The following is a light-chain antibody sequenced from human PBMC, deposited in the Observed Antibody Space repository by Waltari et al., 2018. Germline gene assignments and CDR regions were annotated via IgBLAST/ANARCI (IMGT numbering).Light chain of an antibody. Sequence: EIVMTQSPATLSVSPGESVTLSCRASRTVNSNLAWDQQKPGQAPRLLIYGPSTRATGIPARFSGTGSGTEFTLTISSVQSADFAVYYCQQFYDWPLTFGGGTKVELK. CDR3: QQFYDWPLT. J-gene: IGKJ4*01. V-gene: IGKV3-15*01. CDR2: GPS. CDR1: RTVNSN.